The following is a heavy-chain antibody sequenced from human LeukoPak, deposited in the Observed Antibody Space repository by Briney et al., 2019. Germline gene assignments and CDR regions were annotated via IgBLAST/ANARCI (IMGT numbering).Heavy chain of an antibody. CDR3: ARVYSANGYGSGYYDY. CDR1: GFSFSTYD. J-gene: IGHJ4*02. D-gene: IGHD3-10*01. CDR2: ITSTSNHI. V-gene: IGHV3-21*01. Sequence: GGSLRLSCVASGFSFSTYDMNWVRHAPGKGLEWVSAITSTSNHINYADSVKGRFTISRDSANNSLYLQMNSLRAEDTAVYYCARVYSANGYGSGYYDYWGQGTLVTVSS.